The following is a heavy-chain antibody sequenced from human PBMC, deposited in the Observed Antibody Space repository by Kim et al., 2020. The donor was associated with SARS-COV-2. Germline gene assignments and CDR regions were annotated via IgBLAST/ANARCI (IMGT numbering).Heavy chain of an antibody. D-gene: IGHD3-22*01. V-gene: IGHV1-69*13. CDR2: IIPIFGTA. J-gene: IGHJ6*02. CDR3: ARDLYYYDSSGYLVYYGMDV. Sequence: SVKVSCKASGGTFSSYAISWVRQAPGQGLEWMGGIIPIFGTANYAQKFQGRVTITADESTSTAYMELSSLRSEDTAVYYCARDLYYYDSSGYLVYYGMDVWGQGTTVTVSS. CDR1: GGTFSSYA.